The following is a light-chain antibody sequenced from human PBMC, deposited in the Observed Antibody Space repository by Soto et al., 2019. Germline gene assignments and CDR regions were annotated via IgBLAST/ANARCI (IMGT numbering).Light chain of an antibody. J-gene: IGKJ2*01. V-gene: IGKV1-5*01. Sequence: DIQVTQSPSILSAPVGVRVTITCLAIQSVSSWVAWYQQKPGKAPKLLICEASTLQRGVQSRFSGSGSGTDFTLTISSLEPDDLATYYCQHYDSHRGSFDQGTKMEIK. CDR2: EAS. CDR3: QHYDSHRGS. CDR1: QSVSSW.